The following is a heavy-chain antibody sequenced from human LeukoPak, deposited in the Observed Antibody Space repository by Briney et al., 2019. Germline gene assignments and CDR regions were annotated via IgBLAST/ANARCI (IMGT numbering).Heavy chain of an antibody. CDR1: GASISSYY. CDR2: IYYSGSI. Sequence: SETLSLTCTVSGASISSYYWSWIRQPPGKGLEWLGDIYYSGSIKYNPSLKSRVTMSVDTSKNQFSLKLSSVTAADTAIYYCARENPSGYYNRPIDYWGQGTLVTVSS. CDR3: ARENPSGYYNRPIDY. V-gene: IGHV4-59*01. D-gene: IGHD3-22*01. J-gene: IGHJ4*02.